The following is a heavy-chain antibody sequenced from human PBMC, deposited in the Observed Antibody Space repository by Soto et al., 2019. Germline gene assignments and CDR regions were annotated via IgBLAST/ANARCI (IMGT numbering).Heavy chain of an antibody. D-gene: IGHD1-7*01. Sequence: GGSLRLSCAASGFTFSSYWMSWVRQAPGKGLEWMANIKQDGSEKYYVDSVKGRFTISRDNAKNSLYLQMNSLRAEDTAMYYCARDNLELWGHWFDPWGQGTLVTVSS. J-gene: IGHJ5*02. CDR1: GFTFSSYW. CDR3: ARDNLELWGHWFDP. V-gene: IGHV3-7*05. CDR2: IKQDGSEK.